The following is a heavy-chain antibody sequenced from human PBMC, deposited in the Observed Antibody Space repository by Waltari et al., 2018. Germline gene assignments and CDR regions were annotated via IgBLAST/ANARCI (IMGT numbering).Heavy chain of an antibody. J-gene: IGHJ4*02. CDR1: GGTFNTYV. Sequence: QVQLVQSGAEVKTPVSSVKVSCKASGGTFNTYVFSWVRQAPGQGLEWMGGITPIFGTPTYSPKFQGRLTITADESTTTAYMELASLRSEDTAVYYCAREGIVTQGVSYFEYWGQGTLVTVSS. V-gene: IGHV1-69*13. D-gene: IGHD3-10*01. CDR3: AREGIVTQGVSYFEY. CDR2: ITPIFGTP.